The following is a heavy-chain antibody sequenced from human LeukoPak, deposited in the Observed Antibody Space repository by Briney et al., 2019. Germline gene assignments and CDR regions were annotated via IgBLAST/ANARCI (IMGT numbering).Heavy chain of an antibody. J-gene: IGHJ4*02. D-gene: IGHD3-22*01. V-gene: IGHV3-53*01. CDR2: IYSGGST. CDR1: GFTVSSNY. Sequence: PGGSLRLSCAASGFTVSSNYMSWVRQAPGKGLEWVSVIYSGGSTYYADSVKGRFTISRDNSKNTLYLQMSSLRAEDTAVYYCARAAYYYDSSGYYYDYWGQGTLVTVSS. CDR3: ARAAYYYDSSGYYYDY.